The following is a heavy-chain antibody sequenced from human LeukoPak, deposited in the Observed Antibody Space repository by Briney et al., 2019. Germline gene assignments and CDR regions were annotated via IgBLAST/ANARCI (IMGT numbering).Heavy chain of an antibody. J-gene: IGHJ4*02. CDR2: FDPEDGET. Sequence: ASVKVSCKASGYTFTGYYMHWVRQAPGQGLEWMGGFDPEDGETIYAQKFQGRVTMTEDTSTDTAYMELSSLRSEDTAVYYCATDILLPSVWGQGTLVTVSS. V-gene: IGHV1-24*01. CDR1: GYTFTGYY. D-gene: IGHD2-15*01. CDR3: ATDILLPSV.